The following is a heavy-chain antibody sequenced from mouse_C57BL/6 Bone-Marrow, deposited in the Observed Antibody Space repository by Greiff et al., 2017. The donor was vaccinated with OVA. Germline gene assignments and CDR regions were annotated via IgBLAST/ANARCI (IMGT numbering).Heavy chain of an antibody. CDR2: ILPGGGST. Sequence: VQGVESGAELMKPGASVTLSCKATGYTFTDYWIEWVKQRPGHGLEWIGEILPGGGSTNYNEKFKGKATFTADTTYNTAYMQLSRLTTEDADIYYCARDSIYDDYGQAWFAYWGQGTLVTVSA. CDR3: ARDSIYDDYGQAWFAY. J-gene: IGHJ3*01. D-gene: IGHD2-4*01. V-gene: IGHV1-9*01. CDR1: GYTFTDYW.